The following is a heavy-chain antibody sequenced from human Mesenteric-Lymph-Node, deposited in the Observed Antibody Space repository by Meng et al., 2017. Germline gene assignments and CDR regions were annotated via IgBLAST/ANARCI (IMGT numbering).Heavy chain of an antibody. D-gene: IGHD1-1*01. CDR1: GGSFSGYY. J-gene: IGHJ6*02. V-gene: IGHV4-34*01. CDR3: ARGGTTGTTRLDV. CDR2: INHSGST. Sequence: GSLRLSCAVYGGSFSGYYWSWIRQPPGKGLEWIGEINHSGSTNYNPSLKSRVTISVDTSKNQFSLKLNSVTAADTAVYYCARGGTTGTTRLDVWGQGTTVTVSS.